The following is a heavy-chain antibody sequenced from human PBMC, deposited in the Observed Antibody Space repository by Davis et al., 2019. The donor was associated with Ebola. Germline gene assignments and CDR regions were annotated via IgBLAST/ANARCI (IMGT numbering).Heavy chain of an antibody. D-gene: IGHD2-21*02. CDR2: ISSSGSTI. CDR1: GFTFGDSY. Sequence: GGSLRLSCAASGFTFGDSYMTWIRQAPGKGLEWISYISSSGSTIYYANSVKGRFTISRDNAKNSLYLQMNNLRAEDTAVYYCVRDPALVVTGGGWFFGLWGRGTLVTVSS. CDR3: VRDPALVVTGGGWFFGL. J-gene: IGHJ2*01. V-gene: IGHV3-11*04.